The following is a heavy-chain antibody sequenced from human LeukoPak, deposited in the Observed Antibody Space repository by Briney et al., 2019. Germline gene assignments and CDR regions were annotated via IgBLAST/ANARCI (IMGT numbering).Heavy chain of an antibody. D-gene: IGHD5-12*01. CDR1: GGSFGGYY. CDR2: ISHSGST. V-gene: IGHV4-34*01. J-gene: IGHJ4*02. Sequence: SETLSLTCAVYGGSFGGYYWSWIRQPPGKGLEWIGEISHSGSTNYNPSLKSRLTISLDTSKNQFSLKLSSVTAADTAVYYCARGYSGYDCIFDYWGQGTLVTVSS. CDR3: ARGYSGYDCIFDY.